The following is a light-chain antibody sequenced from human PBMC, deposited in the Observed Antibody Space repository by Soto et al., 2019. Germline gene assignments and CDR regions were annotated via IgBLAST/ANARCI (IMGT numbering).Light chain of an antibody. Sequence: QSVLTQPPSASGSPGQSVTISCTGTSGDVGSYNYVSWYQRLPGRAPKLVIYEVTKRPSGVPHRFSGSKSGNTASLTVSGLQAEDEADYYCSSYAGNNNVVFGGGTKVTVL. CDR3: SSYAGNNNVV. V-gene: IGLV2-8*01. CDR1: SGDVGSYNY. J-gene: IGLJ2*01. CDR2: EVT.